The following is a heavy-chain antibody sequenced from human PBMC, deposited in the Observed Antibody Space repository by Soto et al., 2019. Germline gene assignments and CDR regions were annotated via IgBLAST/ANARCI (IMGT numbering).Heavy chain of an antibody. CDR1: GGTFSSYA. J-gene: IGHJ6*02. CDR3: ASGGYYYGSGSYYTPYYGMDV. V-gene: IGHV1-69*01. CDR2: IIPIFGTA. D-gene: IGHD3-10*01. Sequence: QVQLVQSGAEVKKPGSSVKVSCKASGGTFSSYAISWVRQAPGQGLEWMGGIIPIFGTANYAQKFRGRVTITADESTSTAYMELSSLRSEDTAVYYCASGGYYYGSGSYYTPYYGMDVWGQGTTVTVSS.